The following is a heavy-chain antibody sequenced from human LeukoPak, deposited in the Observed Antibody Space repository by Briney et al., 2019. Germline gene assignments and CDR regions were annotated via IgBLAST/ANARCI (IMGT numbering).Heavy chain of an antibody. Sequence: GGSLRLSCVMSGFSVGTNYMTWVRQAPGKGLEWVSVIYSGDNSYYADSVKGRFTISRDAPKNTLYLQMNSLRAEDTAVYYCARDTGSGYCNWCRAAFDVWGQGTMVTVSS. CDR1: GFSVGTNY. CDR3: ARDTGSGYCNWCRAAFDV. CDR2: IYSGDNS. V-gene: IGHV3-53*01. D-gene: IGHD2-15*01. J-gene: IGHJ3*01.